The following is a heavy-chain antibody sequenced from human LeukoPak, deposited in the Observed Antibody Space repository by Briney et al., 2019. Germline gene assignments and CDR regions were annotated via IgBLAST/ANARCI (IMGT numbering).Heavy chain of an antibody. CDR3: AKGRAVDY. V-gene: IGHV3-9*01. D-gene: IGHD4-17*01. CDR1: GFTFDDYA. CDR2: ISWNSGSI. J-gene: IGHJ4*02. Sequence: PGGSLRLSCAASGFTFDDYAMHWVRQAPGKGLEWVSGISWNSGSIGYADSVKGRFTISRDNAENSLYLQMNSLRAEDTALYYCAKGRAVDYWGQGTLVTVSS.